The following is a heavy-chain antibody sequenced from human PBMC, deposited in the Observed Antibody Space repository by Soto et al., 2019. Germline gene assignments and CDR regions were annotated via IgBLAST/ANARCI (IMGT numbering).Heavy chain of an antibody. J-gene: IGHJ3*02. Sequence: SETLSLTCTVSGGSISSYYWSWIRQPPGKGLEWIGYIYYSGSTNYNPSLKSRVTISVDTSKNQFSLKLSSVTAADTAVYYCARRGRYCSSTSCYGGAFDIWGQGTMVTVSS. CDR1: GGSISSYY. V-gene: IGHV4-59*08. CDR2: IYYSGST. D-gene: IGHD2-2*01. CDR3: ARRGRYCSSTSCYGGAFDI.